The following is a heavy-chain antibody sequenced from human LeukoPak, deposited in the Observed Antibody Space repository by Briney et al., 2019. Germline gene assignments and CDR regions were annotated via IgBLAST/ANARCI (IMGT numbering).Heavy chain of an antibody. CDR1: GFTFSRYS. D-gene: IGHD6-13*01. CDR2: ITSSSHYI. Sequence: GGSLRLSCAASGFTFSRYSINWVRQAPGKGLEWVSSITSSSHYIYYADSLKGRFTISRDNAKSSLFLQLNSLRAEDTAVYYCAREGSSAWDDSFDIWGQGTMVTVSS. CDR3: AREGSSAWDDSFDI. V-gene: IGHV3-21*01. J-gene: IGHJ3*02.